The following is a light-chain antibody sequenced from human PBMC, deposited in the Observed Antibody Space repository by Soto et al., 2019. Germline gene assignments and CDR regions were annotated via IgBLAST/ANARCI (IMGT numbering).Light chain of an antibody. CDR1: QRIGFW. J-gene: IGKJ1*01. V-gene: IGKV1-5*03. CDR2: KAS. Sequence: DIQLTQSPSTLSASVGDRVTITCRASQRIGFWLAGYQQKPGKDPKLLIYKASSLESGVPSRFSGSGSGTEFTLSSSSLQPDDFATYYCHQSNSYSFGRGTKVEIK. CDR3: HQSNSYS.